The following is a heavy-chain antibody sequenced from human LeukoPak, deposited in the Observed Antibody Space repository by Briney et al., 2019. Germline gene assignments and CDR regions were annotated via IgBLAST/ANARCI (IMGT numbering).Heavy chain of an antibody. CDR3: ARAGPLSSVSPFDY. J-gene: IGHJ4*02. Sequence: SETLSLTCTVSGGSISSGGYYWSWIRQHPGKGLEWIGYIYYSGSTYYNPSLKSRVTISVDTSKNQFSLKLSSVTAADTAVYYCARAGPLSSVSPFDYWGQGTLVTVSS. CDR1: GGSISSGGYY. CDR2: IYYSGST. V-gene: IGHV4-31*03. D-gene: IGHD3-22*01.